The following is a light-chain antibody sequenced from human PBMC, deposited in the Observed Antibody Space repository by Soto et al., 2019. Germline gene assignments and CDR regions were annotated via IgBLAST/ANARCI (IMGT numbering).Light chain of an antibody. CDR3: QQYGSSPWT. Sequence: EIVLTQSPGTLSLSPGERGTLSCGASQSVSSSYLAWYQQKPGLAPRLLIYGASRRATGIPDRFSGSGSGTDFTLTVSRLEPEDFAVYYWQQYGSSPWTFGQGTKVEIK. V-gene: IGKV3D-20*01. J-gene: IGKJ1*01. CDR2: GAS. CDR1: QSVSSSY.